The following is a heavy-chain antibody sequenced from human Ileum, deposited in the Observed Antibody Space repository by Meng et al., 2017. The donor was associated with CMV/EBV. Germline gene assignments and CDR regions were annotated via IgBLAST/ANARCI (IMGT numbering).Heavy chain of an antibody. CDR1: GGSISSYY. J-gene: IGHJ5*02. D-gene: IGHD3-22*01. Sequence: SETLSLTCTVSGGSISSYYWSWIRQPPGKGLEWIGYIYYSGSTNYNPSLKSRVTISADTSKNQFSLKLSSVTAADTAVCYCARTYYYDTSGYYYVWFDPWGQGTLVTVSS. CDR2: IYYSGST. V-gene: IGHV4-59*01. CDR3: ARTYYYDTSGYYYVWFDP.